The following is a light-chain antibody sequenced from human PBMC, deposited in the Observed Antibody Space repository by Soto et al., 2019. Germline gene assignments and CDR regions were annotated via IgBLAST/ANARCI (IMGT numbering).Light chain of an antibody. Sequence: EIVMTQSPATLSLSAGERATLSCRASQSVSSNLAWYQQKPGQAPRLLIYGASTRATGIPARFSGSGSGTEFTLTISSLQSEDFAVYYCQQYNNWPRTFGQGTKVDI. CDR1: QSVSSN. J-gene: IGKJ1*01. V-gene: IGKV3-15*01. CDR2: GAS. CDR3: QQYNNWPRT.